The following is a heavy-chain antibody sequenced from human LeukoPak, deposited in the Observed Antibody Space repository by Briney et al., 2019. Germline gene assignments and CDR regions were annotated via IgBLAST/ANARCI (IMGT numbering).Heavy chain of an antibody. V-gene: IGHV4-39*01. CDR2: IYYSGST. D-gene: IGHD2-2*01. CDR1: GGSVSGRSYF. CDR3: ASHPSDIAVGPAGRKVRDAFDI. Sequence: SETLSLTCTVSGGSVSGRSYFWGWIRQPPGKGLEWIVSIYYSGSTYYNPSLKSRVTISVDTSKNQFSLRLSSVTAADTAVYYCASHPSDIAVGPAGRKVRDAFDIWGQGTMVTVSS. J-gene: IGHJ3*02.